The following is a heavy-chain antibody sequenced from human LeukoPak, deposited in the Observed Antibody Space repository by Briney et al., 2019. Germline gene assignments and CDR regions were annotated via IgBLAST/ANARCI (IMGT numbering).Heavy chain of an antibody. J-gene: IGHJ4*02. CDR1: GFTFSSYS. D-gene: IGHD3-22*01. V-gene: IGHV3-23*01. CDR2: ISGSGGST. Sequence: GGSLRLSCAASGFTFSSYSMNWVRQAPGKGLEWVSAISGSGGSTYYADSVKGRFTISRDNSKNTLYLQMNSLRAEDTAVYYCAQNRVVVVSPIDYWGQGTLVTVSS. CDR3: AQNRVVVVSPIDY.